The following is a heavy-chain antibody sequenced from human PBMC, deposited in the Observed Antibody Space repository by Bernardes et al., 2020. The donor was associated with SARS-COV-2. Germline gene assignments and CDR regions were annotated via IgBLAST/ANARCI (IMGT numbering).Heavy chain of an antibody. CDR2: ISYDGSNK. V-gene: IGHV3-30*18. CDR1: GFTFSSYG. J-gene: IGHJ6*02. Sequence: GGSLRLSCGASGFTFSSYGMHWVRKGPGKGLEWVAVISYDGSNKYYADSVKGRFTISRDNSKNTLYLQMNSLRAEDTAVYYCAKDTWYYYYGMDVWGQGTTVTVSS. CDR3: AKDTWYYYYGMDV.